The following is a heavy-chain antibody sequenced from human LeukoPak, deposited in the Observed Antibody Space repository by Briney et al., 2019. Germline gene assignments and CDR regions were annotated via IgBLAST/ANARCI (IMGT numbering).Heavy chain of an antibody. D-gene: IGHD2-2*02. CDR2: MYSSGST. J-gene: IGHJ5*02. Sequence: SETLSLTCTVSGGSISSSDSYWGWIRQPPGKGLEWVGRMYSSGSTYYNPSLKSRVTISVDTSKTQFSLKLNSVTAADTAVYYCARHPPRDCSSSSCYKRWFDPWGQGTLVTVSS. CDR1: GGSISSSDSY. CDR3: ARHPPRDCSSSSCYKRWFDP. V-gene: IGHV4-39*01.